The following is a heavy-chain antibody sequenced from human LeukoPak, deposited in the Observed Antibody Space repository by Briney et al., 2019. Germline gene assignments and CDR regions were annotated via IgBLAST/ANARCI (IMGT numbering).Heavy chain of an antibody. Sequence: ASVKVTCKASGYTFTSYDIYWVRQATGQGLEWMGWMNPNSGNTGYAQKFQGGVTMTRNTSISTAYMELSSLRSEDTAVYYCARGIATVDFDYWGQGTLVTVSS. J-gene: IGHJ4*02. CDR2: MNPNSGNT. D-gene: IGHD4-23*01. CDR3: ARGIATVDFDY. V-gene: IGHV1-8*01. CDR1: GYTFTSYD.